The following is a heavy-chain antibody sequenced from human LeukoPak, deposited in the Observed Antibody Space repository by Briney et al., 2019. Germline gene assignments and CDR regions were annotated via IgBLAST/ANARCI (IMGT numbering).Heavy chain of an antibody. V-gene: IGHV4-39*01. CDR3: ASRVYGLGSFNY. J-gene: IGHJ4*01. Sequence: SETLSLTCTVSGDSISSTSYYWDWIRQPPGKGLEWIGSIYNSGTTYYNPSLKSRVTISVDTSKNQFSLKVSSVTAADTAVYYCASRVYGLGSFNYWGQGTLITVSS. CDR1: GDSISSTSYY. CDR2: IYNSGTT. D-gene: IGHD3-10*01.